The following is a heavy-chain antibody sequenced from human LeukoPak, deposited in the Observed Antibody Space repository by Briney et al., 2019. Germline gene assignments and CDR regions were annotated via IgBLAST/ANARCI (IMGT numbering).Heavy chain of an antibody. CDR2: MNPNSGNT. CDR1: GYTFTGYY. J-gene: IGHJ5*02. Sequence: ASVKVSCKACGYTFTGYYMHWVRQATGQGLEWMGWMNPNSGNTGYAQKFQGRVTMTRNTSISTAYMELSSLRSEDTAVYYCARARGYCSGGSCYPRGPWGQGTLVTVSS. V-gene: IGHV1-8*02. CDR3: ARARGYCSGGSCYPRGP. D-gene: IGHD2-15*01.